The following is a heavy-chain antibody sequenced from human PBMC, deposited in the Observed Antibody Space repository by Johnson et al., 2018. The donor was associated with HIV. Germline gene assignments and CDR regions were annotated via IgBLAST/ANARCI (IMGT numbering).Heavy chain of an antibody. CDR3: ARDRAVAATSGAGAFDI. Sequence: QMQLVESGGGVVQPGRSLRLSCAASGFTFSSYAMHWVRQAPGKGLEWVAVISYDGSNKYYADSVKGRFTISRDNSKNTLYLQMNSLRAEETAVYYCARDRAVAATSGAGAFDIWGQGTMVTVSS. CDR1: GFTFSSYA. V-gene: IGHV3-30-3*01. CDR2: ISYDGSNK. D-gene: IGHD2-15*01. J-gene: IGHJ3*02.